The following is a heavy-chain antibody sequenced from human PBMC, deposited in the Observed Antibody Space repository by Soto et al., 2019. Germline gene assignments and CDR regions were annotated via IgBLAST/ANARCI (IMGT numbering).Heavy chain of an antibody. J-gene: IGHJ4*02. CDR1: GFTFSSYA. V-gene: IGHV3-23*01. Sequence: PGGSLRLSXAASGFTFSSYAMSWVRQAPGKGLEWVSAISGSGGSTYYADSVKGRFTISRDNSKNTLYLQMNSLRAEDTAVYYCAKDVEVFTYYDSSGYYHAFDYWGQGTLVTVSS. CDR3: AKDVEVFTYYDSSGYYHAFDY. CDR2: ISGSGGST. D-gene: IGHD3-22*01.